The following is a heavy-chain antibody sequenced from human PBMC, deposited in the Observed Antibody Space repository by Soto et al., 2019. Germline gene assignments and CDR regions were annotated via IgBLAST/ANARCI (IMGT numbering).Heavy chain of an antibody. D-gene: IGHD6-19*01. J-gene: IGHJ6*02. V-gene: IGHV1-18*01. CDR1: GYTFTSYG. CDR2: ISAYNGNT. CDR3: ARDQDVAGTGEYYYYGMDV. Sequence: ASVKVSCKASGYTFTSYGISWVRQAPGQGLEWMGWISAYNGNTNYAQKLQGRVTMTTDTSTSTAYMELRSLRSDDTAVYYCARDQDVAGTGEYYYYGMDVWGQGTTVTVSS.